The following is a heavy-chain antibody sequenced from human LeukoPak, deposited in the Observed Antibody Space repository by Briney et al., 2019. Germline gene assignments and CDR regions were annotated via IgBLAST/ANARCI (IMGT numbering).Heavy chain of an antibody. D-gene: IGHD2-2*01. CDR2: IGGGNHI. CDR3: TREDCDNVRCYGASDA. V-gene: IGHV3-69-1*02. CDR1: GFTFSSYA. Sequence: GGSMRLSCGASGFTFSSYAMSWVRQAPGKGLEWVSSIGGGNHIYYADSVKGRFTISRDNARNSLSLQMNALRAEDTAVYYCTREDCDNVRCYGASDAWGQGTLVTVSS. J-gene: IGHJ5*02.